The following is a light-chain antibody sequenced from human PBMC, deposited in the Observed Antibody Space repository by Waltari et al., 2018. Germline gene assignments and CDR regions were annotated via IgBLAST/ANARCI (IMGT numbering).Light chain of an antibody. V-gene: IGKV3-20*01. Sequence: EIVLTQSPGTLSLSPGERATLSCRASQSVSRTLAWYQQTPGQAHRLLFYGASTRATGIPERFSGGGSGTDFSLTISRLEPEDVAVYFCQHYVRLPVTFGQGTKVEIK. CDR1: QSVSRT. CDR2: GAS. CDR3: QHYVRLPVT. J-gene: IGKJ1*01.